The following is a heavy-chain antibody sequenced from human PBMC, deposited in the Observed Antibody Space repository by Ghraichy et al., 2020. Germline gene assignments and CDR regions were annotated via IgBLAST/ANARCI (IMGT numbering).Heavy chain of an antibody. Sequence: GESLNISCAASGFTFSSYGMHWVRQAPGKGLEWVAVIWYDGSNKYYADSVKGRFTISRDNSKNTLYLQMNSLRAEDTAVYYCARDGTFGYSGYSFDYWGQGTLVTVSS. J-gene: IGHJ4*02. CDR3: ARDGTFGYSGYSFDY. V-gene: IGHV3-33*01. D-gene: IGHD5-12*01. CDR2: IWYDGSNK. CDR1: GFTFSSYG.